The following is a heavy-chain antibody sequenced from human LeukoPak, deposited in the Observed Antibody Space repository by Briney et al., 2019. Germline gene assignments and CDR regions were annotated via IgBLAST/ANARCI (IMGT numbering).Heavy chain of an antibody. Sequence: PSETLSLTCTVSGGSISSYYWSWIRQPPGKELEWIGYIYYSGSTNYNPSLKSRVTISVDTSKNQFPLNLSSVTAADTAVYYCARYSYGGYYFDYWGQGTLVTVSS. J-gene: IGHJ4*02. V-gene: IGHV4-59*01. D-gene: IGHD5-18*01. CDR1: GGSISSYY. CDR3: ARYSYGGYYFDY. CDR2: IYYSGST.